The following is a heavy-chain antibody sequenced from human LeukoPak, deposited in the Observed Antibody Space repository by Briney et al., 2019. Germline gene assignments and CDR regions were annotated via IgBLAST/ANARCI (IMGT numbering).Heavy chain of an antibody. CDR1: GFTFSSYW. D-gene: IGHD5-12*01. CDR3: ARDVDIVATMGLGVDYFDY. CDR2: INTDGSST. J-gene: IGHJ4*02. Sequence: GGSLRLSCAASGFTFSSYWMHWVRQAPGKGLVWVSRINTDGSSTSYADSVKGRFTISRDNAKNTLYLQMNSLRAEDTAVYYCARDVDIVATMGLGVDYFDYWGQGTLVTVSS. V-gene: IGHV3-74*01.